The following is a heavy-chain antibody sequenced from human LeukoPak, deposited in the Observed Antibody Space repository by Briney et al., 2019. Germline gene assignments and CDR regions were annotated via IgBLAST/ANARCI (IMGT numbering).Heavy chain of an antibody. CDR2: ISGSGGST. D-gene: IGHD3-22*01. V-gene: IGHV3-23*01. J-gene: IGHJ6*02. CDR3: ARHPLYYYDSIPYGMDV. CDR1: GFTFSSYA. Sequence: GGSLRLSCAASGFTFSSYAMSWVRQAPGKGLEWVSAISGSGGSTYYADSMKGRFTISRDNSKNTLYLQMNSLRAEDTAVYYCARHPLYYYDSIPYGMDVWGQGTTVTVSS.